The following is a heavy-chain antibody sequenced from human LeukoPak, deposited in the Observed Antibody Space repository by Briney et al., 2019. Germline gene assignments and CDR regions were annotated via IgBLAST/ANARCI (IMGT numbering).Heavy chain of an antibody. D-gene: IGHD2-2*01. J-gene: IGHJ5*02. V-gene: IGHV1-18*01. CDR3: ARVPSYQLPRGPQYNWFDP. CDR1: GYTFTSYG. CDR2: ISAYNGNT. Sequence: ASVKVSCKASGYTFTSYGISWVRQAPGQGLEWMGWISAYNGNTNYAQKLQGRVTMTTDTSTSTAHMELRSLRSDDTAVYYCARVPSYQLPRGPQYNWFDPWGQGTLVTVSS.